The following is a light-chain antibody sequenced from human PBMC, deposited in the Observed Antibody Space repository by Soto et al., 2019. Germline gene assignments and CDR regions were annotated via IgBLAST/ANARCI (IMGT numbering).Light chain of an antibody. J-gene: IGKJ1*01. CDR2: GAS. CDR3: QKYNTASRT. V-gene: IGKV1-27*01. CDR1: QGISEY. Sequence: DIQMTQSPTSLSASVGDTVTLTCRTSQGISEYLAWYQQKPGKVPKLLIYGASILQSGVPSRFSGRGSGTLFNLTISSLQPEDFETYYCQKYNTASRTFGQGTKVESK.